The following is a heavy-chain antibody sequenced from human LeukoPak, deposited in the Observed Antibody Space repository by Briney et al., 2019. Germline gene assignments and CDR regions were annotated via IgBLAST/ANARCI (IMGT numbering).Heavy chain of an antibody. Sequence: GESLKISCKGSGYTFTSYWIGWVRQMPGKGLEWMGIIYPGDSDTRYSPSFQGQVTISADTSISTAHLQWSSLKASDTAIYYCARHQYSSSWIDYWGQGTLVTVSS. V-gene: IGHV5-51*01. CDR3: ARHQYSSSWIDY. CDR2: IYPGDSDT. CDR1: GYTFTSYW. J-gene: IGHJ4*02. D-gene: IGHD6-13*01.